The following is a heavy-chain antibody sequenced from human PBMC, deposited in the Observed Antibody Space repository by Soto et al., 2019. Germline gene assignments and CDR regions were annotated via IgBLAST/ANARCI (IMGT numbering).Heavy chain of an antibody. D-gene: IGHD2-2*01. J-gene: IGHJ4*02. CDR2: ITGSATTM. Sequence: QVQLVESGGGLVKPGGSLRLSCAASGFTFSDHYMSWIRQAPGKGLEWVSYITGSATTMYYADSVKGRFTISRDNAKNSLYLHMNTLRAEDTAVYYCAGRTPSTSGPFDYWGQGILVTVSS. V-gene: IGHV3-11*01. CDR3: AGRTPSTSGPFDY. CDR1: GFTFSDHY.